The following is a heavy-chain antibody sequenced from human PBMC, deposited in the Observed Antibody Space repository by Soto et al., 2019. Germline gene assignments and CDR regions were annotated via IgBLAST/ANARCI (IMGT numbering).Heavy chain of an antibody. V-gene: IGHV4-59*08. D-gene: IGHD2-15*01. J-gene: IGHJ3*02. Sequence: SETLSLTCTVSGGSISSYYWSWIRQPPGKGLEWIGYIYYSGSTNYNPSLKSRVTISVDTSKNQFSLKLSSVTAADTAVYYCGRRLTVVAVDAFDIWGEGTMVTVS. CDR3: GRRLTVVAVDAFDI. CDR2: IYYSGST. CDR1: GGSISSYY.